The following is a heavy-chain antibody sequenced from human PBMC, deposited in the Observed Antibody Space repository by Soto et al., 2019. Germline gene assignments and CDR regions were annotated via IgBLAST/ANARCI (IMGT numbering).Heavy chain of an antibody. V-gene: IGHV4-39*01. CDR3: ARHTSSSWEYYYYMDV. CDR1: DGSIGNSNDY. Sequence: FETLSLTYPVSDGSIGNSNDYWGWLRQTPGKGLEWIGSIYYSGSTYYNPSLKGRVTISVDTSKNQFSLKLGSVTAADTDVYYRARHTSSSWEYYYYMDVWGKGTTVTVSS. J-gene: IGHJ6*03. D-gene: IGHD6-13*01. CDR2: IYYSGST.